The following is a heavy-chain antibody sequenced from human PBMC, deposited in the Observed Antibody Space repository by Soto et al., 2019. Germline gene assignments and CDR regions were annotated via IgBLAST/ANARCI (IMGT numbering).Heavy chain of an antibody. CDR1: GYTFNSHE. Sequence: GSLRLSCVASGYTFNSHEMNWVRQAPGKGLEWISSISGSGTTNYAESVKGRFTISRDNAPKSLFLEMKELSVEETAVYYCARGGIHWGQGTLVTVSS. V-gene: IGHV3-48*03. D-gene: IGHD3-16*01. CDR3: ARGGIH. J-gene: IGHJ4*02. CDR2: ISGSGTT.